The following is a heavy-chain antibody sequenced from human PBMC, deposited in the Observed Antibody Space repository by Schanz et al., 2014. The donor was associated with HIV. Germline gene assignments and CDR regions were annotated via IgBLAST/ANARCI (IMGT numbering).Heavy chain of an antibody. CDR1: GETFSNYV. D-gene: IGHD7-27*01. J-gene: IGHJ4*02. Sequence: QVQLVQSGAEVKKPGSSVRVSCKASGETFSNYVISWVRQAPRQGLEGMGGIIPISGTPFYAQKFQGRVAITADKSTGTVYMDLGSLTSEDTAVYFCARDTLGTVYFFDYWGQGTLITVSS. V-gene: IGHV1-69*06. CDR2: IIPISGTP. CDR3: ARDTLGTVYFFDY.